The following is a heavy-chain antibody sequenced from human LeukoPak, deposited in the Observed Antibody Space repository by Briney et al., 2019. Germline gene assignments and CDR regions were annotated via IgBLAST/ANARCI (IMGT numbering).Heavy chain of an antibody. CDR2: INPSGGST. V-gene: IGHV1-46*01. Sequence: ASVKVSCKASGYTFTSYGISWVRQAPGQGLEWMGIINPSGGSTSYAQKFPGRVTMTRDTSTSTVYMELSSLRSEDTAVYYCARSQVYNGFDPWGQGTMVTVSS. J-gene: IGHJ5*02. CDR1: GYTFTSYG. CDR3: ARSQVYNGFDP.